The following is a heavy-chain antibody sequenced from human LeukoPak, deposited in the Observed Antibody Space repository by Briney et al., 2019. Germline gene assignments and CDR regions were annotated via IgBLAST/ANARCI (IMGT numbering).Heavy chain of an antibody. CDR3: ATILGDPDY. Sequence: GGSLRLSCAASGFTISSYGVHWVRRAPGRGVEGVATTSYDGGTQYYTDSVKGRFTISRDNAKNSLYLQMNSLRAEDTAVYYCATILGDPDYWGQGTLVTVSS. CDR1: GFTISSYG. V-gene: IGHV3-30*03. CDR2: TSYDGGTQ. J-gene: IGHJ4*02. D-gene: IGHD4-17*01.